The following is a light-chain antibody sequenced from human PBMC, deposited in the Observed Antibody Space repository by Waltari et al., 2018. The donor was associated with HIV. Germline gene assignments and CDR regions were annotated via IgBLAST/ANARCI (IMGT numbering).Light chain of an antibody. Sequence: VLTQPPSASGTPGQRVTTSCSGSSSNIGSTTVNWYMQIPGVAPNLLIRNDDERPSGVPGRFSGSKSGTSASLAISGLQTDDEADYYCAAWDDWLRGWVFGGGTKLTVL. CDR3: AAWDDWLRGWV. CDR1: SSNIGSTT. J-gene: IGLJ3*02. CDR2: NDD. V-gene: IGLV1-44*01.